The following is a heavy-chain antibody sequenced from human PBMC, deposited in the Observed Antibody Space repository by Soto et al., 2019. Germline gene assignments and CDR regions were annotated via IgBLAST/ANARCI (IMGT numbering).Heavy chain of an antibody. D-gene: IGHD3-10*01. Sequence: EVQLLESGGGLVQPGGSLRLSCAASGFPFSSSAMTWVRQAPGKGLEWVSVISVSGDSTYYADSLKGRFTISRDNSKNTLYLQMNSLRAEDSAVYYCAKGRGGFDPWGQGTLVTFSS. V-gene: IGHV3-23*01. J-gene: IGHJ5*02. CDR1: GFPFSSSA. CDR3: AKGRGGFDP. CDR2: ISVSGDST.